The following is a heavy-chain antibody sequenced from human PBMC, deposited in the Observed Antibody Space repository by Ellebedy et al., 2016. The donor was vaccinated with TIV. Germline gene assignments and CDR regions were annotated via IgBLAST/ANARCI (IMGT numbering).Heavy chain of an antibody. J-gene: IGHJ5*02. CDR2: INPNSGGT. CDR1: GYTFTGHY. D-gene: IGHD6-13*01. V-gene: IGHV1-2*02. CDR3: ARDLGAAAGDPNWFDP. Sequence: AASVKVSCKASGYTFTGHYMHWARQAPGQGLEWMGWINPNSGGTNYAEKFQGRVTMTRDPSIRTAYMELTRLRFDDTAVYYCARDLGAAAGDPNWFDPWGQGTLVTVSS.